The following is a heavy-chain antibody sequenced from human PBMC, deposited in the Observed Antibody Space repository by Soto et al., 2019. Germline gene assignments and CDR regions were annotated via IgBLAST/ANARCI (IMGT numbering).Heavy chain of an antibody. Sequence: SETLSLTCTVSGGSISSYFWTWIRQPPGKGLEWIASSGSTNYNPSLESRVTISVDMSKNQFSLKLSSVSAADTAMYYCAKSDHGDSESPLDYWGQGTLVTVSS. V-gene: IGHV4-59*01. J-gene: IGHJ4*02. CDR3: AKSDHGDSESPLDY. CDR1: GGSISSYF. D-gene: IGHD4-17*01. CDR2: SGST.